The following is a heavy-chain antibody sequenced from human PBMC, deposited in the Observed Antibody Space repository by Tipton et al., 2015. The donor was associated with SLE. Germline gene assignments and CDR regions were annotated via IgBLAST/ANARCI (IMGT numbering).Heavy chain of an antibody. CDR1: GGSISSGGYS. CDR3: ARGVTGTRGAFDY. V-gene: IGHV4-30-2*01. D-gene: IGHD1-7*01. CDR2: IYHSGST. J-gene: IGHJ4*02. Sequence: TLSLNCAVSGGSISSGGYSWSWIRQPPGKGLEWIGYIYHSGSTYYNPSLKSRVTISVDRSKNQFSLKLSSVTAADTAVYYCARGVTGTRGAFDYWGQGTLVTVSS.